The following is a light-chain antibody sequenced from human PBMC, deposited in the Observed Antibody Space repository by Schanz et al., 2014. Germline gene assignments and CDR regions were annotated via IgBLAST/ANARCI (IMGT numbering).Light chain of an antibody. CDR1: SSDVGGYNY. V-gene: IGLV2-14*03. Sequence: QSVLTQPASVSGSPGQSITISCTGTSSDVGGYNYVSWYQQHPGKAPRLIIYGVTNRPSGVSYRFSASKSGNTASLTVSGLQAEDEADYYCAAWDDSLNGPVFGGGTKLTVL. CDR3: AAWDDSLNGPV. CDR2: GVT. J-gene: IGLJ3*02.